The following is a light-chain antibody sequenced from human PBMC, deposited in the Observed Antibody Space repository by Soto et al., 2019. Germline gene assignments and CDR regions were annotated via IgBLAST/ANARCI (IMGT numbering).Light chain of an antibody. Sequence: AIRMTQSPSSLSASTGDRVTIXWRASQGISSYLAWYQQKPGKAPKLLIYAASTLQSGVPSRFSGSGSGTDFTLTISCLQSEDFATYYCQQYYSYPLTFGGGTKVDIK. J-gene: IGKJ4*01. CDR1: QGISSY. CDR2: AAS. CDR3: QQYYSYPLT. V-gene: IGKV1-8*01.